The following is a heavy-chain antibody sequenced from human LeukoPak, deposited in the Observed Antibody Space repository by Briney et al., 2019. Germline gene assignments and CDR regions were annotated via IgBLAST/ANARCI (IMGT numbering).Heavy chain of an antibody. V-gene: IGHV3-53*01. D-gene: IGHD3-22*01. CDR3: AKEVGYDSSGYDDF. CDR1: AFTVSNSY. Sequence: GGSLRLSCAASAFTVSNSYVNWVRQAPGKGLEWVSVIYSGGSTYYADSVKGRFTISRDNSKNTVYLQMNSLRAEDTALYYCAKEVGYDSSGYDDFWGQGTLVTVSS. J-gene: IGHJ4*02. CDR2: IYSGGST.